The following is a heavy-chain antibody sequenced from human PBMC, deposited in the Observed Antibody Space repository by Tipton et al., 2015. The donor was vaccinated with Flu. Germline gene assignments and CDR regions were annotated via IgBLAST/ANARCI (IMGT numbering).Heavy chain of an antibody. Sequence: SLRLSCKVSGFDFSVYGMHWVRQAPVKGLEWVAVIWYDGSNIHYADSVKDRFTISRDNSKNTLYLQMNGLRAEDTAVYYCARDEGVVNYYFGMDVWGQGTTVTVSS. CDR2: IWYDGSNI. CDR1: GFDFSVYG. CDR3: ARDEGVVNYYFGMDV. J-gene: IGHJ6*01. V-gene: IGHV3-33*01.